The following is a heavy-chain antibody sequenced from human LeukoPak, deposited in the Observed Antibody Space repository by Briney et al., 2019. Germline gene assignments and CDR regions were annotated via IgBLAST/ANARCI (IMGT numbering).Heavy chain of an antibody. Sequence: SETLSLTCAVYGGSFSGYYWSWIRQPPGKGLEWIGEINHSGSTNYNPSLKSRVTISVDTSKDQFSLKLSSVTAADTAVYYCAKSLYGSGSYYNWFDPWGQGTLVTVSS. J-gene: IGHJ5*02. CDR2: INHSGST. CDR1: GGSFSGYY. V-gene: IGHV4-34*01. D-gene: IGHD3-10*01. CDR3: AKSLYGSGSYYNWFDP.